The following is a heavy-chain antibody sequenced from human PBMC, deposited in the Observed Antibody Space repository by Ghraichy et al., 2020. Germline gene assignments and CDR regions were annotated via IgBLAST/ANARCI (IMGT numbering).Heavy chain of an antibody. Sequence: GESLNISCAASGFTFSSYSMNWVRQAPGKGLEWVSSISSSSSYIYYADSVKGRFTISRDNAKNSLYLQMNSLRAEDTAVYYCARGLYMEYFDYWGQGTLVTVSS. J-gene: IGHJ4*02. CDR3: ARGLYMEYFDY. D-gene: IGHD1-1*01. V-gene: IGHV3-21*01. CDR1: GFTFSSYS. CDR2: ISSSSSYI.